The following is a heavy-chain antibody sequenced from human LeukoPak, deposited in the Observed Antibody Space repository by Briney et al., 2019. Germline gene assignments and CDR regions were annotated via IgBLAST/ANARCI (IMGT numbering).Heavy chain of an antibody. Sequence: GGSLRLSCAASGFTFSSCGFNWVRQAPGKGLEWVSSIGPTGTDRYYADSVRGRFTISRDDAKNSMYLQMDSLRDEDAAVYYCATETIGRHYDYWGQGTLLTVSS. V-gene: IGHV3-21*01. D-gene: IGHD1-14*01. J-gene: IGHJ4*02. CDR2: IGPTGTDR. CDR3: ATETIGRHYDY. CDR1: GFTFSSCG.